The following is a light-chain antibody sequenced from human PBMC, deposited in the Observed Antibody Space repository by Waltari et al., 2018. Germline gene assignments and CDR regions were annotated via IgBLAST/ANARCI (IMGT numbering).Light chain of an antibody. CDR2: DAS. CDR1: QDISNY. J-gene: IGKJ4*01. Sequence: DIQMTQSPSSLSASVGDRVTITCQASQDISNYLNWFQQKPGRAPKLLIFDASTLESGVPSRFSGSGSGTHFTFTIYSLQPEDIATYYCQQYDHLPLTFGGGTKVGIK. V-gene: IGKV1-33*01. CDR3: QQYDHLPLT.